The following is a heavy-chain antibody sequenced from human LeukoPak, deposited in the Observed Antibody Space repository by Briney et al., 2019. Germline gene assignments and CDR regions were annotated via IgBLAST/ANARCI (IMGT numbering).Heavy chain of an antibody. CDR1: GGSISSGSYY. Sequence: SETLSLTCTVSGGSISSGSYYWSWIRQPAGKGLEWIGRIYTSGSTNYNPSLKSRVTISVDTSKNQFSLKLSSVTAADTAVYYCARPQGAHELSSGWYYWGQGTLVTVSS. CDR2: IYTSGST. V-gene: IGHV4-61*02. J-gene: IGHJ4*02. CDR3: ARPQGAHELSSGWYY. D-gene: IGHD6-19*01.